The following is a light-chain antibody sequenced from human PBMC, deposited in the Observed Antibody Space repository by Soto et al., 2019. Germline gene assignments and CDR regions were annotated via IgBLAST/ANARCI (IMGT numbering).Light chain of an antibody. Sequence: QSALTQPPSVSGAPGQRVTISCTGSSSNIGAGYDVHWYQHLPGTAPKLLIFGNSNRPSGVPDRFSGSRSGTSASLAINGLQAEDEADYYCQSYDSSLSGWVFGGGTKVTVL. J-gene: IGLJ3*02. CDR1: SSNIGAGYD. CDR3: QSYDSSLSGWV. V-gene: IGLV1-40*01. CDR2: GNS.